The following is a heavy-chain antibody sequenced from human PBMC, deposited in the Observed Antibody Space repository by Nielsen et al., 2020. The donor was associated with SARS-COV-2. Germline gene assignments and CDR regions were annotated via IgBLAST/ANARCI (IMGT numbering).Heavy chain of an antibody. Sequence: SETLSLTCTVSGGSISSGDYYWSWIRQPPGEGLEWIGYIYYSGSTYYNPSLKSRVTISVDTSKNQFSLKLSSVTAADTAVYYCAREWFGGAYAFDIWGQGTMVTVSS. V-gene: IGHV4-30-4*01. CDR1: GGSISSGDYY. CDR3: AREWFGGAYAFDI. CDR2: IYYSGST. J-gene: IGHJ3*02. D-gene: IGHD3-10*01.